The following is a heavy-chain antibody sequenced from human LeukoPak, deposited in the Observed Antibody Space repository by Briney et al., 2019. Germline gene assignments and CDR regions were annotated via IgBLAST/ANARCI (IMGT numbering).Heavy chain of an antibody. J-gene: IGHJ4*02. D-gene: IGHD3-3*01. Sequence: SETLSLTCAVYGGSFSGYYWSWIRQPPGKGLEWIGEINHSGSTNYNPSLKSRVTISVDTSKNQFSLKLSSVTAADTAVYYCARVQCDFWSGYFLDFDYWGQGTLVTVSS. CDR3: ARVQCDFWSGYFLDFDY. CDR1: GGSFSGYY. CDR2: INHSGST. V-gene: IGHV4-34*01.